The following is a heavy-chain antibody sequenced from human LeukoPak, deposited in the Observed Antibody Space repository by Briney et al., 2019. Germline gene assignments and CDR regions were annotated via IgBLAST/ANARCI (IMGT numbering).Heavy chain of an antibody. J-gene: IGHJ5*02. CDR2: ISGYNGNT. Sequence: ASVTVSCKASGYTFSSYGISWVRQAPGQGLEWMGWISGYNGNTKYAQRFQGRVTMTRDTYTNTAYMELRSLRSDDTAVYYCARDFDSSSLFDPWGQGTLVTVSS. V-gene: IGHV1-18*01. D-gene: IGHD6-13*01. CDR1: GYTFSSYG. CDR3: ARDFDSSSLFDP.